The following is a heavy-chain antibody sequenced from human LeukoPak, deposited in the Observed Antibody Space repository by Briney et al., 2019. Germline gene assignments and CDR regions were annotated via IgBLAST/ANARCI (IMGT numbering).Heavy chain of an antibody. Sequence: ASVKVSCKASGGTFSSYAISWVRQAPGQGLEWMGGIIPIFGTANYAQKFQGRVTITADESTSTAYMELSSLRSEDTAVYYCARVHDFWSGPPHNWFDPWGLGTLVTVSS. J-gene: IGHJ5*02. V-gene: IGHV1-69*13. D-gene: IGHD3-3*01. CDR3: ARVHDFWSGPPHNWFDP. CDR2: IIPIFGTA. CDR1: GGTFSSYA.